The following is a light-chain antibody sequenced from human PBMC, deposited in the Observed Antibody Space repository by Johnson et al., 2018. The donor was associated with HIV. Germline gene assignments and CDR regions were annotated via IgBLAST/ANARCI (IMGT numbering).Light chain of an antibody. J-gene: IGLJ1*01. CDR2: ENN. V-gene: IGLV1-51*02. CDR1: SSNIGNNY. CDR3: GTWDSRLRSGF. Sequence: QSVLKQPPSVSAAPGQKVTISCSGSSSNIGNNYVSWYQQLQGTAPKLLIYENNKRPSGTPDRFSGSKSGTSATLGITGLQTGDEADYYCGTWDSRLRSGFFGTGTKVTVL.